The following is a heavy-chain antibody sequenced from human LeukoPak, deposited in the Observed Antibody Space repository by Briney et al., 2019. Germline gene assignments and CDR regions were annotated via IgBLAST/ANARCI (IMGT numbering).Heavy chain of an antibody. D-gene: IGHD5-18*01. CDR3: ARDPTSAVDTAMYWDNWFDP. CDR2: IIPIFGTA. Sequence: ASVKLSCKASGGTFSSYAISWVRQAPGQGLEWMGGIIPIFGTANYAQKFQGRVTITADESTSTAYMELSSLRSEDTAVYYCARDPTSAVDTAMYWDNWFDPWGQGTLVTVSS. V-gene: IGHV1-69*13. CDR1: GGTFSSYA. J-gene: IGHJ5*02.